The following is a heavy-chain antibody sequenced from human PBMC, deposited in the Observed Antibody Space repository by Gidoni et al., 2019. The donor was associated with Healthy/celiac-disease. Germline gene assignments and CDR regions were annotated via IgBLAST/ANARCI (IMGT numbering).Heavy chain of an antibody. CDR2: IKSKTDGGTT. V-gene: IGHV3-15*01. CDR1: GSTFSNAW. CDR3: TTAPGNYYYYGMDV. Sequence: EVQLVESGGGLVKPGGSLRLSCAASGSTFSNAWRSWVRQAPGKGLEWVGRIKSKTDGGTTDYAAPVKGRFTISRDDSKNTLYLQMNSLKTEDTAVYYCTTAPGNYYYYGMDVWGQGTTVTVSS. J-gene: IGHJ6*02.